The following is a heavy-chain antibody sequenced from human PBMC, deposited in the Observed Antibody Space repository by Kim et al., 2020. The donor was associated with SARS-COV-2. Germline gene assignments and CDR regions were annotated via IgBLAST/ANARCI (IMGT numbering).Heavy chain of an antibody. CDR1: GFTFSSYE. CDR3: AREEKQIWFGELLSGNYYYYGMDV. J-gene: IGHJ6*02. D-gene: IGHD3-10*01. Sequence: GGSLRLSCAACGFTFSSYEMNWVRQAPGKGLEWVSYISSSGSTIYYADSVKGRFTISRDNAKNSLYLQMNSLRAEDTAVYYCAREEKQIWFGELLSGNYYYYGMDVWGQGTTVTVSS. V-gene: IGHV3-48*03. CDR2: ISSSGSTI.